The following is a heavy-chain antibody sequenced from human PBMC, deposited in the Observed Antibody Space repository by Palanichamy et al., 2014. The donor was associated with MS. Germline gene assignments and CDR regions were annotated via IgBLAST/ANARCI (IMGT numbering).Heavy chain of an antibody. J-gene: IGHJ5*02. CDR1: GYSFTSYW. CDR2: IYPGDSDT. Sequence: VQLVQSGAEVKRPGESLKISCKGSGYSFTSYWIGWVRQMPGKGLEWMGIIYPGDSDTRYSPSFQGQVTIPADKSISAAYLQWSSLKASDTAMYYCARRRAPSINLGYCSGGSCYFDPRYNWFDPWGQGTLVTVSS. V-gene: IGHV5-51*01. D-gene: IGHD2-15*01. CDR3: ARRRAPSINLGYCSGGSCYFDPRYNWFDP.